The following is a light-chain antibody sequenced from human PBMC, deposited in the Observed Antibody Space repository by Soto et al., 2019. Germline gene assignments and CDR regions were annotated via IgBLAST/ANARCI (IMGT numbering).Light chain of an antibody. J-gene: IGKJ2*01. CDR3: QQYGSSPYT. CDR2: GAS. V-gene: IGKV3-20*01. CDR1: QSVSSSS. Sequence: EIVLTQSPGTLSLSPGERATLSCRASQSVSSSSLAWYQQKPGQAPRLLIYGASSRATGIPDRFSGSGSGTDFTLTISRLEPEDFAVFYCQQYGSSPYTFGQWTKLEIK.